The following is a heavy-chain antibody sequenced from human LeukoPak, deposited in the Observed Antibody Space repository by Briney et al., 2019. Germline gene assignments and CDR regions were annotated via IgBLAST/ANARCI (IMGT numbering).Heavy chain of an antibody. Sequence: PGRSLRLSCAASGFTFSSYAMHWVRQAPGKGLEWVAVISYDGSNKYYAASVKGRFTISRDNSKNTLYLQMNNLRAEDTAVYYCASRTGVYWGQGTLVSVSS. CDR3: ASRTGVY. J-gene: IGHJ4*02. V-gene: IGHV3-30-3*01. D-gene: IGHD1-14*01. CDR2: ISYDGSNK. CDR1: GFTFSSYA.